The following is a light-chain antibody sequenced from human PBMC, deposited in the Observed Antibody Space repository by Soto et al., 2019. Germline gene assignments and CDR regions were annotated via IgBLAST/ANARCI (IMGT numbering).Light chain of an antibody. J-gene: IGKJ2*01. CDR1: QTISSN. CDR3: QQYHNWPPQYT. V-gene: IGKV3-15*01. Sequence: EIVMTQSPATLSVSPGERVTLSCRASQTISSNLAWYQQKPGQAPRLLIHGASTRASGVPDRFSGSGSGTDFTLTISSLQSKDFAVYYCQQYHNWPPQYTFGQGTKLQIK. CDR2: GAS.